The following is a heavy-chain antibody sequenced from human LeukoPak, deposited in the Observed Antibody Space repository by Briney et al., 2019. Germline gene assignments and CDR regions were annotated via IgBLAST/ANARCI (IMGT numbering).Heavy chain of an antibody. Sequence: SETLSLTCTVSGGSISSYYWSWIRQPPGKGLEWIGYIYTSGSTNYNPSLKSRVTTSVDTSKNQFSLKLSSVTAADTAVYYCARLYSSGWYRAFDIWGQGTMVTVSS. CDR1: GGSISSYY. CDR2: IYTSGST. CDR3: ARLYSSGWYRAFDI. J-gene: IGHJ3*02. V-gene: IGHV4-4*09. D-gene: IGHD6-19*01.